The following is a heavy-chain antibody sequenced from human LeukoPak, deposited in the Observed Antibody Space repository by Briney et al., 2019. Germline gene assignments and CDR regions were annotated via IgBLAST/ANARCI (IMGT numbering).Heavy chain of an antibody. CDR2: IKQDGSEK. CDR3: AAIYSSGYPFFDY. J-gene: IGHJ4*02. Sequence: GGSLRLSCAASGFTFSSYWMSRVRQAPGKGLGWVANIKQDGSEKYYVDSVKGRFTISRDNAKNSLYLQMNSLRAEDTAVYYCAAIYSSGYPFFDYWGQGTLVTVSS. CDR1: GFTFSSYW. V-gene: IGHV3-7*01. D-gene: IGHD3-22*01.